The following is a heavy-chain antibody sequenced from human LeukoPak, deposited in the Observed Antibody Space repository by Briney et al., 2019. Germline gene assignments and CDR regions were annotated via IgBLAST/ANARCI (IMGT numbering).Heavy chain of an antibody. D-gene: IGHD3-10*01. CDR1: GFTLSSYG. CDR3: AKDYYGSGSYPNWFDP. V-gene: IGHV3-30*02. CDR2: IRYDGSNK. J-gene: IGHJ5*02. Sequence: PGGSLRLSCAASGFTLSSYGLHWVRQAPGKGLEWVAFIRYDGSNKYYADSVKGRFTISRDNSKNTLYLQMNSLRAEDTAVYYCAKDYYGSGSYPNWFDPWGQGTLVTVSP.